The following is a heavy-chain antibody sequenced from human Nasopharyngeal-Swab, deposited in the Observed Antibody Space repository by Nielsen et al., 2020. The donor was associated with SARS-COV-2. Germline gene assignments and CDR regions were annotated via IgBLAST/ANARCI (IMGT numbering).Heavy chain of an antibody. CDR2: ISYDGSNK. CDR3: ARDCCQLPLYYFDY. CDR1: GFTFSSYA. D-gene: IGHD2-2*01. Sequence: GGSLRLPCAASGFTFSSYAMHWVRQAPGKGLEWVAVISYDGSNKYYADSVKGRFTISRDNSKNTLYLQMNSLRAEDTAVYYCARDCCQLPLYYFDYWGQGTLVTVSS. J-gene: IGHJ4*02. V-gene: IGHV3-30-3*01.